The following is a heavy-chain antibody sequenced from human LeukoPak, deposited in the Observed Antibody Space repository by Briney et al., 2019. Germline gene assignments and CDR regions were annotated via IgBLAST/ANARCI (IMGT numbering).Heavy chain of an antibody. D-gene: IGHD3-10*01. J-gene: IGHJ4*02. V-gene: IGHV4-39*07. CDR2: IYYSGST. CDR1: GGSISSSSYY. Sequence: SETLSLTCTVSGGSISSSSYYWGWIRQPPGKGLEWIGSIYYSGSTYYNPSLKSRVTISVDTSKNQFSLKLSSVTAADTAVYYCARGRPSGRRITMVRGVTLFDYWGQGTLVTVSS. CDR3: ARGRPSGRRITMVRGVTLFDY.